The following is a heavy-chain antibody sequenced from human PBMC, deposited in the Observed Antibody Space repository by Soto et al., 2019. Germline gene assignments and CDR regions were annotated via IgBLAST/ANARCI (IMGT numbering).Heavy chain of an antibody. V-gene: IGHV3-74*01. CDR2: INSDGSST. D-gene: IGHD3-16*02. CDR1: GFTFSSYW. Sequence: EVQLVESGGGLVQPGGSLSLSCAASGFTFSSYWMHCVRQAPGKGLVWVSRINSDGSSTSYADSVKGRFTISRDNAKNTLYMQMSSLIAEYTAVYYCERDAGGAIDYWGQGTLVTVSS. J-gene: IGHJ4*02. CDR3: ERDAGGAIDY.